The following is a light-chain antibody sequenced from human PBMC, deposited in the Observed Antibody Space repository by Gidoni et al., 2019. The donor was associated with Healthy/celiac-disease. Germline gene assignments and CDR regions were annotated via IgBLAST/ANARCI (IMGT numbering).Light chain of an antibody. J-gene: IGKJ1*01. CDR1: QSGSSN. V-gene: IGKV3-15*01. CDR3: PQYNNCTQWT. CDR2: GAS. Sequence: EIVMTQSPATLSVSPGERATLTCSACQSGSSNLPWYQQKPGQAPRLLIYGASTRAPGIPARLSGSGSGKEFPFTLSHLQSENFAVYYCPQYNNCTQWTFGQGTKVEIK.